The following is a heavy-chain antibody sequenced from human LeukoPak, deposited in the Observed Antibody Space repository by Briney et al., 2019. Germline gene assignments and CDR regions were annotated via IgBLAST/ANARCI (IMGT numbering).Heavy chain of an antibody. J-gene: IGHJ4*02. V-gene: IGHV1-2*02. CDR1: GYTFTGYY. CDR3: ARTSYDSSGFRFDY. Sequence: ASVKVSCKASGYTFTGYYMHWVRQAPGQGFEWMGWINPNSGGTNYAQKFQGRVTMTRDTSISTAYMELSRLRSDDTAVYYCARTSYDSSGFRFDYWGQGTLVTVSS. CDR2: INPNSGGT. D-gene: IGHD3-22*01.